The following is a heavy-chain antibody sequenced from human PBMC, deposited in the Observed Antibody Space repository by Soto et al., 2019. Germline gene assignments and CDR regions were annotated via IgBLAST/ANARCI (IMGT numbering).Heavy chain of an antibody. CDR2: INHSGST. Sequence: SETLSLTCAVYGGSFSGYYWSWIRQPPGKGLEWIGEINHSGSTNYNPSLKSRVTISVDTSKNQFSLKLSSVTAADTAVYYCARRRTYYDFWSGYLTGSPVDYWGQGTLVTVSS. D-gene: IGHD3-3*01. CDR3: ARRRTYYDFWSGYLTGSPVDY. V-gene: IGHV4-34*01. CDR1: GGSFSGYY. J-gene: IGHJ4*02.